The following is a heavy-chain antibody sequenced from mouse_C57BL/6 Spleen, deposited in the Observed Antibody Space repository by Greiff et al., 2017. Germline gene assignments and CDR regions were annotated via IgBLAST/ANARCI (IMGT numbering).Heavy chain of an antibody. Sequence: VQLQQPGAELVRPGSSVKLSCKASGYTFTSYWMHWVKQRPIQGLEWIGNIGPSDSETHYNQKFKDKATLTVDKSSSTAYMQLSSLTSEDSAVYYCARDYYGNDYAMDYWGQGTSVTVSS. CDR1: GYTFTSYW. CDR3: ARDYYGNDYAMDY. CDR2: IGPSDSET. D-gene: IGHD2-1*01. V-gene: IGHV1-52*01. J-gene: IGHJ4*01.